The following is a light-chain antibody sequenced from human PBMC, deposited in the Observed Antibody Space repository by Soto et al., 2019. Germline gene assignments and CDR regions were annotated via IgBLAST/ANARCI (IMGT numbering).Light chain of an antibody. CDR3: QKYNSSPYT. J-gene: IGKJ2*01. CDR2: AAS. V-gene: IGKV1-27*01. CDR1: QGISNY. Sequence: DIQMTQSPSSLSASVGDRVTITCRASQGISNYLAWYQQKPVKVPKLLIYAASTLQAGVPSRFSASGSGTDFTLAISSLQPEDVATYYCQKYNSSPYTFGQGTKLEIK.